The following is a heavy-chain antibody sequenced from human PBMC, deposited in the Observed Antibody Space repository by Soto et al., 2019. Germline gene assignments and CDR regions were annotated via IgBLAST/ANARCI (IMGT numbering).Heavy chain of an antibody. CDR3: VWSSSGCFDY. V-gene: IGHV3-74*01. J-gene: IGHJ4*02. CDR1: GFPFSHYW. Sequence: EVHLLQSGGGSVRTGGTLTLSCAAPGFPFSHYWMHWVSHVTRRGLLWVARLNHEANRTAYADSVRGRFTISSDNAKHRVYPHIRSVRAEDSATYDCVWSSSGCFDYWGEGVEVSVSS. CDR2: LNHEANRT. D-gene: IGHD2-21*01.